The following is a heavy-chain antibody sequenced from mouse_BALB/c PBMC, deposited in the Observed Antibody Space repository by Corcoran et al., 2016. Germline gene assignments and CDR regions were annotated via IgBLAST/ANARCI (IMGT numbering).Heavy chain of an antibody. CDR2: IDPANGNT. J-gene: IGHJ2*01. CDR1: GFNIKDTY. V-gene: IGHV14-3*02. D-gene: IGHD4-1*01. Sequence: EVQLQQSGAELVKPGASVKLSCTASGFNIKDTYMHWVKQRPEQVLEWIGRIDPANGNTKYDPKFQGKATITADTSSNTAYLQLSSLTSEDTAVYYCARSWDGDYWGQGTTLTVSS. CDR3: ARSWDGDY.